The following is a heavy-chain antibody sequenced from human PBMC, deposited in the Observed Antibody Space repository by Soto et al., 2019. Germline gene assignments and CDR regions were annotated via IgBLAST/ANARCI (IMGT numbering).Heavy chain of an antibody. CDR2: VSPDGRNI. V-gene: IGHV3-30*18. CDR1: GFSFTNYG. J-gene: IGHJ2*01. Sequence: QVHLVESGGGVVQPGRSLRLSCTASGFSFTNYGMHWVRQAPGKGLEWVAVVSPDGRNIYYADYVRGRFTIPRDNSKNALQLQMNSLRGEDKAVYYCAKALDWHLDLWGRGPLVTVSS. CDR3: AKALDWHLDL.